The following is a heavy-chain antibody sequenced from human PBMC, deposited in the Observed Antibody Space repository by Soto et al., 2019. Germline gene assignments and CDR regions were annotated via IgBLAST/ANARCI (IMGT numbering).Heavy chain of an antibody. CDR2: TSGGGLA. Sequence: VQLLASGGGLVEPGGSLRLSCAGSGFIFNTYAMSWVRQAPGKGLEWVSGTSGGGLAHYADSVRGRFTISRDNSKNTLYLQMNSLKGEDTAVYYCAKDRDIVRGWFDPWGQGTPVTVSS. CDR3: AKDRDIVRGWFDP. V-gene: IGHV3-23*01. J-gene: IGHJ5*02. D-gene: IGHD2-15*01. CDR1: GFIFNTYA.